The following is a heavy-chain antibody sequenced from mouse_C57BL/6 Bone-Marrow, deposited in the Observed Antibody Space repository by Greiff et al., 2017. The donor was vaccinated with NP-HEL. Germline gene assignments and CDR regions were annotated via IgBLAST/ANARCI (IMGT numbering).Heavy chain of an antibody. Sequence: VKLVESGAELARPGASVKLSCKASGYTFTSYGISWVKPRTGQGLEWIGEIYPRSGNTYYNEKFKGKATLTADKSSSTAYMELRSLTSEDSAVYVCARSAYYDYDYFDYWGQGTTLTVSS. CDR1: GYTFTSYG. V-gene: IGHV1-81*01. D-gene: IGHD2-4*01. CDR2: IYPRSGNT. CDR3: ARSAYYDYDYFDY. J-gene: IGHJ2*01.